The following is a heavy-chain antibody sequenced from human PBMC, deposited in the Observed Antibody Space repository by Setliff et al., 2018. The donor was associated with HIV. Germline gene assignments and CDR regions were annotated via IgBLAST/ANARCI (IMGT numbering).Heavy chain of an antibody. D-gene: IGHD1-26*01. CDR3: ARGSYYEAGY. CDR2: VNNDGTDT. Sequence: GSLRLSCVASGFTFNSYWMYWVRQAPGKGLVCVSRVNNDGTDTIYADSVKGRFTISRDNSKNTLYLQMNSLRAEDTAVYYCARGSYYEAGYWGQGTLVTVSS. CDR1: GFTFNSYW. V-gene: IGHV3-74*01. J-gene: IGHJ4*02.